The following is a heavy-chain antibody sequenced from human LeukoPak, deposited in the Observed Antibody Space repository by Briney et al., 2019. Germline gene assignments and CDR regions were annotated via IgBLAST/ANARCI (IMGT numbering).Heavy chain of an antibody. D-gene: IGHD2-2*01. Sequence: PGGSLRLSCAASGFTFSSYAMHWVRQAPGKGLEWVAVISYDGSNKYYADSVEGRFTISRDNSKNTLYLQMNSLRAEDTAVYYCARDFACTSCSDYWGQGTLVTVSS. CDR2: ISYDGSNK. CDR3: ARDFACTSCSDY. CDR1: GFTFSSYA. J-gene: IGHJ4*02. V-gene: IGHV3-30*04.